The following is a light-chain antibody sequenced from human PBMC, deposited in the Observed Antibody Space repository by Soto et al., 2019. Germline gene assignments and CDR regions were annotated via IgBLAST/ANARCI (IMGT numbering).Light chain of an antibody. J-gene: IGKJ5*01. CDR3: QQRHLVPLT. CDR1: QSFRGL. CDR2: DAY. V-gene: IGKV3-11*01. Sequence: EVVLTQSPVTLSLSPGERATLSCRASQSFRGLLAWYQQKPGQAPRLLIYDAYNRATGIPPMFSGSGSGTDFPLTSSSLEPEDSAVDYCQQRHLVPLTCGQGTRLEI.